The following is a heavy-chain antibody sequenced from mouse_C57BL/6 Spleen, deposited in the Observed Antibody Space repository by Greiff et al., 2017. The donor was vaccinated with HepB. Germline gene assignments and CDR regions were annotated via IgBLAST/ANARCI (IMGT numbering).Heavy chain of an antibody. CDR2: INPNNGGT. Sequence: VQLQQSGPELVKPGASVKISCKASGYTFTDYYMNWVKQSHGKSLEWIGDINPNNGGTSYNQKFKGKATLTVDKSSSTAYMELRSLTSEDSAVYYCARYGYENFDVWGTGTTVTVSS. CDR3: ARYGYENFDV. V-gene: IGHV1-26*01. J-gene: IGHJ1*03. CDR1: GYTFTDYY. D-gene: IGHD2-2*01.